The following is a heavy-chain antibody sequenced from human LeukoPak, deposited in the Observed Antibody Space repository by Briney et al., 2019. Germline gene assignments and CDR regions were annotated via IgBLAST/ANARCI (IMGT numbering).Heavy chain of an antibody. Sequence: GGSLRLSCAASGFTFSSYGMSWVRQAPGKGLEWVSAISGSGGSTYYADSVKGRFTISRDNSKNTLYLQMNSLRAEDTAVYYCAKETMITMIVVDDAFDIWGQGTMVTVSS. CDR2: ISGSGGST. CDR1: GFTFSSYG. V-gene: IGHV3-23*01. J-gene: IGHJ3*02. D-gene: IGHD3-22*01. CDR3: AKETMITMIVVDDAFDI.